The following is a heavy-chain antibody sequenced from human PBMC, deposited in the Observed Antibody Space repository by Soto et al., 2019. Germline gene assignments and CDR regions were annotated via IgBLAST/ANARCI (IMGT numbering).Heavy chain of an antibody. CDR1: GYTFSTYE. Sequence: GASVKVSCKASGYTFSTYEINWVRRAAGQGLEWMGRMNPDNGNTGYAQKFQDRVTMTRNTSISTAYMELSSLRSGDTAVYYCARGPRESGEWLLFDYRVQGALVTVSS. CDR3: ARGPRESGEWLLFDY. D-gene: IGHD3-3*01. CDR2: MNPDNGNT. J-gene: IGHJ4*02. V-gene: IGHV1-8*01.